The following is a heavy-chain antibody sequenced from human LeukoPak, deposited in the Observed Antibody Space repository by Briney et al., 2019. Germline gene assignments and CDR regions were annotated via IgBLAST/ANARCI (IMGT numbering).Heavy chain of an antibody. J-gene: IGHJ6*02. CDR1: GYTFTGYY. D-gene: IGHD3-9*01. V-gene: IGHV1-2*02. CDR3: ARDARNYDILTGSLGYYYGMDV. Sequence: EASVKVSCKASGYTFTGYYMHWVRQAPGQGLEWMRWINPNSGGTNYAQKFQGRVTMTRDTSISTAYMELSRLRSDDTAVYYCARDARNYDILTGSLGYYYGMDVWGQGTTVTVSS. CDR2: INPNSGGT.